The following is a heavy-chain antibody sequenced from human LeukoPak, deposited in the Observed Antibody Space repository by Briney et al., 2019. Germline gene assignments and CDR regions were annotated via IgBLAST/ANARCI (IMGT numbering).Heavy chain of an antibody. V-gene: IGHV4-34*01. J-gene: IGHJ4*02. CDR1: GGSFSGYY. Sequence: SETLSLTCAVYGGSFSGYYWSWIRQPPGKGLEWIGEINHSCSTNYNPSLKSRVTISVDTSKNQFSLKLSSVTAADTAVYYCAREDTAMGLAPFDYWGQGTLVTVSS. CDR2: INHSCST. CDR3: AREDTAMGLAPFDY. D-gene: IGHD5-18*01.